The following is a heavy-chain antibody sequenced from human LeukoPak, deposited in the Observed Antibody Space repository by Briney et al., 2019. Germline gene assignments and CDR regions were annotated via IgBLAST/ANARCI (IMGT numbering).Heavy chain of an antibody. CDR1: GFNFNIYA. D-gene: IGHD3-16*02. CDR2: ISFDGSYK. CDR3: ARDHAYDYVWGSYRSHFDY. J-gene: IGHJ4*02. V-gene: IGHV3-30*04. Sequence: GGSLRLSCAASGFNFNIYAMYWVRQAPGKGLEWVAVISFDGSYKYYADSVKGRFTISRDNAKNSLYLQMNSLRAEDTAVYYCARDHAYDYVWGSYRSHFDYWGQGTLVTVSS.